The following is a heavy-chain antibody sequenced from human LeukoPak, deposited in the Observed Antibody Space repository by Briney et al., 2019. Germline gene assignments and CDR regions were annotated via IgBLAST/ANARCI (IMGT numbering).Heavy chain of an antibody. J-gene: IGHJ6*03. V-gene: IGHV4-59*01. CDR3: ARDANIAAAGKYYYYMDV. D-gene: IGHD6-13*01. Sequence: SETLSLTCTVSGGSISGFYWSWIRQPPGKGLEWIGYIFYRGSTNYNPSLKSRVTISVDTSKNQLSLKLSSVTAADTAVYYCARDANIAAAGKYYYYMDVWGKGTTVTISS. CDR1: GGSISGFY. CDR2: IFYRGST.